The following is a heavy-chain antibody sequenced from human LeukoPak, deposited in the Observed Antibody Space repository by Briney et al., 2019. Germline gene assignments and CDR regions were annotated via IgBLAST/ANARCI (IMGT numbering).Heavy chain of an antibody. Sequence: PGGSLRLPCAASGFTFSSYSMNWVRQAPGKGLEWVSSISSSSSYIYYADSVKGRFTISRDNAKNSLYLQMNSLRAEDTAVYYCARDKADCSSTSCYGENYYYYYYMDVWGKGTTVTVSS. CDR2: ISSSSSYI. V-gene: IGHV3-21*01. D-gene: IGHD2-2*01. J-gene: IGHJ6*03. CDR3: ARDKADCSSTSCYGENYYYYYYMDV. CDR1: GFTFSSYS.